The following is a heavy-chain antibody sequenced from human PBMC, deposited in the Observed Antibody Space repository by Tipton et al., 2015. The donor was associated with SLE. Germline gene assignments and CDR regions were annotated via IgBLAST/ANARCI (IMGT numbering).Heavy chain of an antibody. Sequence: TLSLTCTVSGGSINGGSFYWSWIRQPAGKGLEWIGQIFASGSTGYNPSLQSRVTISLDTSKNQFSLRLSSVTAADTAVYYCARAAYYYGSGSYYNVGWFDPWGQGTLVTVSS. CDR1: GGSINGGSFY. CDR3: ARAAYYYGSGSYYNVGWFDP. D-gene: IGHD3-10*01. J-gene: IGHJ5*02. V-gene: IGHV4-61*09. CDR2: IFASGST.